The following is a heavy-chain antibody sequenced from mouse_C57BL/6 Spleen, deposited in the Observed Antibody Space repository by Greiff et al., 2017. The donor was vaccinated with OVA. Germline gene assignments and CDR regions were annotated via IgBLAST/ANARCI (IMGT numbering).Heavy chain of an antibody. D-gene: IGHD1-1*01. CDR3: AREGYYGSSQLGLGDY. Sequence: VKLQQSGPELVKPGASVKISCKASGYAFSSSWMNWVKQRPGTGLEWIGRLYPGDGDTNYNGKFKGKATLTADKSSSTAYMKLSSLTSEDSAVYFGAREGYYGSSQLGLGDYWGQGTTLTVSS. J-gene: IGHJ2*01. CDR2: LYPGDGDT. V-gene: IGHV1-82*01. CDR1: GYAFSSSW.